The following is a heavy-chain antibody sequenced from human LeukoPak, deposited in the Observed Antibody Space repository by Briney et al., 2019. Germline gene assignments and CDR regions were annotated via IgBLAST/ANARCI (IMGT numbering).Heavy chain of an antibody. CDR3: ARGRGIRAYCGGDCYRWFDP. D-gene: IGHD2-21*02. CDR2: ISSSGVNT. Sequence: GGSLRLSCAASGFTFSSYAMSWVRQTPGKGLEWVSAISSSGVNTYYADSVKGRFTISRDNSKNTLYLQMKSLRAEDTAVYYCARGRGIRAYCGGDCYRWFDPWGQGTLVTVSS. V-gene: IGHV3-23*01. CDR1: GFTFSSYA. J-gene: IGHJ5*02.